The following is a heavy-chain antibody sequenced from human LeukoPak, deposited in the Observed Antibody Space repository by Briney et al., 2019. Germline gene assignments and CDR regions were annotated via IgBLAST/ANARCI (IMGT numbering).Heavy chain of an antibody. Sequence: PGGSLRLSCAASGFTFSKAWMNWVRQAPGKGLEWVSHITASGTAMFYADSVKGRFTISRDNAKNSLYLQMNSLRDEDTAVYYCASSGSYRFDYWGQGTLVTVSS. CDR1: GFTFSKAW. CDR2: ITASGTAM. CDR3: ASSGSYRFDY. J-gene: IGHJ4*02. D-gene: IGHD1-26*01. V-gene: IGHV3-48*02.